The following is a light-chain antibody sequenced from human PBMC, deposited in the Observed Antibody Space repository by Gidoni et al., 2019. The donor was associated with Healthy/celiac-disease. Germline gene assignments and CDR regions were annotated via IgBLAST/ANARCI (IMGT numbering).Light chain of an antibody. J-gene: IGKJ1*01. CDR1: QSLSSY. CDR2: AAS. CDR3: QQSYSTLWT. Sequence: DIQMTQSPSSLSASVGDRVTITCRASQSLSSYLNCYQQKPGKAPKLLIYAASSLQSGVPSRFSGSGSGTDFTLTISSLQPEDFATYYCQQSYSTLWTFGQGTKVEIK. V-gene: IGKV1-39*01.